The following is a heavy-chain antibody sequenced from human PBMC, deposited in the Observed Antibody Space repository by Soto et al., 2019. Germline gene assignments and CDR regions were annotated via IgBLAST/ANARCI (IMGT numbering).Heavy chain of an antibody. J-gene: IGHJ3*02. CDR3: ARPGHYDFWSGYYHDAFDI. V-gene: IGHV5-51*01. D-gene: IGHD3-3*01. CDR2: IYPSDSDT. CDR1: GYSFTSYW. Sequence: GESLKISCKGSGYSFTSYWIGWVRQMPGKGLEWMGIIYPSDSDTRYSPSFHGQVTISADKSISTAYLQCGSLKASDTAMYYCARPGHYDFWSGYYHDAFDIWGQGTMVTVSS.